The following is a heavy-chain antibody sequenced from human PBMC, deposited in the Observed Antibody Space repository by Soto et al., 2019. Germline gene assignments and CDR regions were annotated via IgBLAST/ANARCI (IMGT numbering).Heavy chain of an antibody. CDR1: GGSFSAYY. CDR3: ARVRGYYDSSGYYGNWFDP. CDR2: INHSGST. V-gene: IGHV4-34*01. D-gene: IGHD3-22*01. J-gene: IGHJ5*02. Sequence: SETLSLTCAVYGGSFSAYYWSWIRQPPGKGLEWIGEINHSGSTNYNPSLKSRVTISVDTSKNQFSLKLSSVTAADTAVYYCARVRGYYDSSGYYGNWFDPWGQGTLVTVSS.